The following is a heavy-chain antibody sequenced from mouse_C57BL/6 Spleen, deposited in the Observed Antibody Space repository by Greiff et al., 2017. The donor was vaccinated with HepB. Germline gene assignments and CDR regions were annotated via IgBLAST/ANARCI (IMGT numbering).Heavy chain of an antibody. CDR3: ASLVAKDYAMDY. D-gene: IGHD1-1*01. V-gene: IGHV1-81*01. CDR1: GYTFTSYG. CDR2: IYPRSGNT. J-gene: IGHJ4*01. Sequence: VKLVESGAELARPGASVKLSCKASGYTFTSYGISWVKQRTGQGLEWIGEIYPRSGNTYYNEKFKGKATLTADKSSSTAYMELRSLTSEDSAVYFCASLVAKDYAMDYWGQGTSVTVSS.